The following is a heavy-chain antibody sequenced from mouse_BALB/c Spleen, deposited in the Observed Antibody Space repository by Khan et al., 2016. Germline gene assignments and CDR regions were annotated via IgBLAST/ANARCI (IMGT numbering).Heavy chain of an antibody. CDR3: ERADMITGFAY. D-gene: IGHD2-4*01. V-gene: IGHV4-1*02. CDR2: INPDSSTI. Sequence: EVKLLESGGGLVQPGGSLKLSCAASGLDFSRYWMSWVRQAPGKGLEWIGEINPDSSTINYTPSLKDKFIISRDNAKNTLYLQMDKLRSEDTALCYCERADMITGFAYWGQGTLVTVSA. J-gene: IGHJ3*01. CDR1: GLDFSRYW.